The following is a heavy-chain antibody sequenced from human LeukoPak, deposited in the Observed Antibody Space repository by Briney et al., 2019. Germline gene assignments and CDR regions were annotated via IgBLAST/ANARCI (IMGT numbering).Heavy chain of an antibody. CDR2: VVPLLGTT. Sequence: ASVKVSCKASGDTFNTYAISWVRQAPGQGLEWMGRVVPLLGTTKYSQTFQGRVKFTADKSTTTAYMELNSLRSEDTAVYYCARTTVRGVIGGYWGQGTLVTVSS. J-gene: IGHJ1*01. CDR1: GDTFNTYA. CDR3: ARTTVRGVIGGY. V-gene: IGHV1-69*04. D-gene: IGHD3-10*01.